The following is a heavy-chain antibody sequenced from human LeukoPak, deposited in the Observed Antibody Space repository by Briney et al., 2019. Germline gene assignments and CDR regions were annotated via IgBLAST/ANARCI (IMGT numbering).Heavy chain of an antibody. J-gene: IGHJ4*02. CDR2: FSTSNANT. D-gene: IGHD3-16*01. CDR3: ARAAPYTPLAPVFY. Sequence: GSSLQVSCKASGYTFTSYGFRWVRRAPRQGLAWMGWFSTSNANTNYTHRLQGRITMTTDTSTSPAYMELRSLRSDDTAVYYCARAAPYTPLAPVFYWGQGTLVTVSS. CDR1: GYTFTSYG. V-gene: IGHV1-18*01.